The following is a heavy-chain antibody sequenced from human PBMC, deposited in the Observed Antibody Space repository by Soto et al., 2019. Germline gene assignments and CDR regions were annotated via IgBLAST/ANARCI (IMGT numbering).Heavy chain of an antibody. D-gene: IGHD6-19*01. CDR3: TRVLLVAGYFYYGMDV. J-gene: IGHJ6*02. CDR2: IRSKAYRGTT. CDR1: GFTFGDYA. V-gene: IGHV3-49*03. Sequence: GGSLRLSCTASGFTFGDYAMSWFRQAPGKGLDWVGFIRSKAYRGTTEYAASVKGRFTISRDDSKSIAYLQMNSLKTEDTAVYYCTRVLLVAGYFYYGMDVWGQGTTVTASS.